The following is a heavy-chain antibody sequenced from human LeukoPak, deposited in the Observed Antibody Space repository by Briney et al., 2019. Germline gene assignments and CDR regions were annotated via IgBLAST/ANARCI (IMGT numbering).Heavy chain of an antibody. D-gene: IGHD4-23*01. Sequence: ETLSLTCTVSGGSISSYYWSWLRQPPGKGLEWVSAISGSGGSTYYADSVKGRFTISRDNSKNTLYLQMNSLRAEDTAVYYCAKPLYGGNSRGDAFDIWGQGTMVTVSS. CDR3: AKPLYGGNSRGDAFDI. V-gene: IGHV3-23*01. J-gene: IGHJ3*02. CDR2: ISGSGGST. CDR1: GGSISSYY.